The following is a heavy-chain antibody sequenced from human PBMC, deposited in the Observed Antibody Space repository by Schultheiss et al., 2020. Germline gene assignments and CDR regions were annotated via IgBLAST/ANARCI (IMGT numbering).Heavy chain of an antibody. Sequence: SQTLSLTCTVSGGSISSYYWSWIRQPAGKGLEWIGEINHSGSTNYNPSLKSRVTISVDTSKNQFSLKLSSVTAADTAVYYCARLHFTMVRGVIRGGYFDYWGQGTLVTVSS. CDR1: GGSISSYY. CDR2: INHSGST. V-gene: IGHV4-34*01. CDR3: ARLHFTMVRGVIRGGYFDY. J-gene: IGHJ4*02. D-gene: IGHD3-10*01.